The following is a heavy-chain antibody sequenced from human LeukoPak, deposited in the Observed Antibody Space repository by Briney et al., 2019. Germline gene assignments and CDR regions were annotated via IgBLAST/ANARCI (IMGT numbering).Heavy chain of an antibody. CDR1: GFTFSNYW. Sequence: PGGSLRPSRAASGFTFSNYWMHWVRQAPGKGLVWVSRINTDGSSSTYADSVKGRFTISRDNAKNTLYLQMNNLRAEDTAVYYCARGSYYMDVWGKGTTVTVSS. J-gene: IGHJ6*03. V-gene: IGHV3-74*01. CDR2: INTDGSSS. CDR3: ARGSYYMDV.